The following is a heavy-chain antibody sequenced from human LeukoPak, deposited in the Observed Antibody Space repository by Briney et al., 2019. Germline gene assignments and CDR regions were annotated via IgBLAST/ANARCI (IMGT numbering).Heavy chain of an antibody. Sequence: GGSLRLSCAASGFTFSSYVMNWARQAPGNGLEWVSYISRSANTIYYADSVKGRFTISRDNAKNSLYLQMNSLRAEDTAVYYCATRGYYYDSSGYSYFDYCGQGTLVTVSS. CDR2: ISRSANTI. J-gene: IGHJ4*02. CDR1: GFTFSSYV. V-gene: IGHV3-48*03. D-gene: IGHD3-22*01. CDR3: ATRGYYYDSSGYSYFDY.